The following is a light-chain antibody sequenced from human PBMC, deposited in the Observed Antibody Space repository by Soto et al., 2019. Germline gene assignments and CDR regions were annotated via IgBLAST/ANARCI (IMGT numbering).Light chain of an antibody. Sequence: QSVLTQPASASGTPGQRVTISCSGSSSNIGSNYVYWYQQLPGTAPKLLIYRNNQRPSGVPDRFSGSKSGTSASLAISWLRSEDEADYYCAAWDDSLSGWVFGGGTQLTVL. CDR3: AAWDDSLSGWV. V-gene: IGLV1-47*01. CDR2: RNN. CDR1: SSNIGSNY. J-gene: IGLJ3*02.